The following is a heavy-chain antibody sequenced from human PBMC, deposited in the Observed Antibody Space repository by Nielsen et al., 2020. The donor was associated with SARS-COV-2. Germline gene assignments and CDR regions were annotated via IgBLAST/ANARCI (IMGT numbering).Heavy chain of an antibody. CDR3: ARLQSSTGGGMDV. J-gene: IGHJ6*02. CDR2: IDPSDSYT. D-gene: IGHD6-13*01. Sequence: GESLKISCKGSGYSFTSYWISWVRQMPGKGLEWMGRIDPSDSYTNYSPSFQGQVIISFDKSITTAYLQWNSLQASDSAMYYCARLQSSTGGGMDVWGQGTAVTVSS. V-gene: IGHV5-10-1*04. CDR1: GYSFTSYW.